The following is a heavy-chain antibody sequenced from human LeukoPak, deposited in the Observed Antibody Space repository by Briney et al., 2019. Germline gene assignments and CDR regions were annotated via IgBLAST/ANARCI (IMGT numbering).Heavy chain of an antibody. CDR2: IFYSGST. J-gene: IGHJ3*02. CDR3: ARIYPAITPHDAFDI. D-gene: IGHD1-14*01. V-gene: IGHV4-59*01. Sequence: SETLSLTCTVSGGAISSYYWSWIRQPPGKRLEWIGYIFYSGSTNCNPSLKSRVTISLDTSKNQFSLILGSVTAAVTAVYCCARIYPAITPHDAFDIWGQGTMVTVFS. CDR1: GGAISSYY.